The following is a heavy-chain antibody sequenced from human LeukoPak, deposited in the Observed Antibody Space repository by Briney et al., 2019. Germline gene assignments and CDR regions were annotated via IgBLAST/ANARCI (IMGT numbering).Heavy chain of an antibody. V-gene: IGHV4-59*05. CDR2: IYYSGST. J-gene: IGHJ4*02. Sequence: SETLSLTCTVSGGSISSYYWSWIRQPPGKGLEWIGSIYYSGSTYYNPSLKSRVTISVDTSKNQFSLKLSSVTAADTAVYYRARRPALAAPWGGDYWGQGTLVTVSS. CDR3: ARRPALAAPWGGDY. CDR1: GGSISSYY. D-gene: IGHD6-6*01.